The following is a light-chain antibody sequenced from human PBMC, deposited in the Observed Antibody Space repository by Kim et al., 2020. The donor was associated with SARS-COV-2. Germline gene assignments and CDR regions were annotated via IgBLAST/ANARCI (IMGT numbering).Light chain of an antibody. Sequence: GQSITISCTGTSSDVRKYNYVTWYQHHPGEAPKVMIYDVTKRPSGVSNRFFGSRSGNTASLTISGLQTEDEADYYCCSYASSGTLIFGGGTQLTVL. CDR2: DVT. J-gene: IGLJ2*01. CDR3: CSYASSGTLI. V-gene: IGLV2-14*03. CDR1: SSDVRKYNY.